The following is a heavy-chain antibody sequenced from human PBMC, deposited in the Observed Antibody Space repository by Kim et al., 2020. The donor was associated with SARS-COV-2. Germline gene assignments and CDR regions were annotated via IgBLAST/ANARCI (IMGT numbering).Heavy chain of an antibody. CDR1: GFTVSSNY. CDR3: ARAGWGYQGYYYGMDV. D-gene: IGHD1-26*01. CDR2: IYSGGST. J-gene: IGHJ6*02. Sequence: GGSLRLSCAASGFTVSSNYMSWVRQAPGKGLEWVSVIYSGGSTYYADSVKGRFTISRHNSKNTLYLQMNSLRAEDTAVYYCARAGWGYQGYYYGMDVWGQGTTVTVSS. V-gene: IGHV3-53*04.